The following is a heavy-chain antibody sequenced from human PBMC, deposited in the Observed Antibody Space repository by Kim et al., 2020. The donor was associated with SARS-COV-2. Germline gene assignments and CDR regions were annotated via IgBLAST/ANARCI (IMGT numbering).Heavy chain of an antibody. V-gene: IGHV3-53*01. J-gene: IGHJ4*02. Sequence: GGSLRLSCAASGLTVSSNYMNCVRQAPGEGLEWVSVLYSGGSTHYADSVRGRFTISRDHSKNTVYLQMNSLSVEDTAIYYCARHKTAGNYNSTFDYWGQGTLVSVSS. CDR3: ARHKTAGNYNSTFDY. CDR1: GLTVSSNY. D-gene: IGHD3-3*01. CDR2: LYSGGST.